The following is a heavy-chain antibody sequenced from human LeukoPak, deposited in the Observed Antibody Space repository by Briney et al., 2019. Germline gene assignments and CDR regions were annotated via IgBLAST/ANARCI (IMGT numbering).Heavy chain of an antibody. V-gene: IGHV4-59*11. CDR2: IHNSGST. Sequence: SETLSLTCSVSGGSISGHYWTWLRQPPGKGLEWIGQIHNSGSTEYNPSLQSRVTISVDRTKNHFSLKLTSVTAADTALYYCARVINWGGNQPFDYWGQGTLVTVSS. CDR3: ARVINWGGNQPFDY. CDR1: GGSISGHY. D-gene: IGHD3-16*01. J-gene: IGHJ4*02.